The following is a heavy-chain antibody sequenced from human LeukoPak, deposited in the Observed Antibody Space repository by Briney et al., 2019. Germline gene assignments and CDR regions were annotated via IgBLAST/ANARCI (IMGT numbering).Heavy chain of an antibody. CDR3: ARLPGGLGRYYFEY. Sequence: ASVKVSCKASGYTFTGYYMHWVRQAPGQGLEWMGWISGYNGNTNYAQNLQGRVTMTTDTSASTAHMELSGLRSEDAAVYYCARLPGGLGRYYFEYWGQGTLVAVSS. J-gene: IGHJ4*02. V-gene: IGHV1-18*04. CDR1: GYTFTGYY. CDR2: ISGYNGNT. D-gene: IGHD3-16*02.